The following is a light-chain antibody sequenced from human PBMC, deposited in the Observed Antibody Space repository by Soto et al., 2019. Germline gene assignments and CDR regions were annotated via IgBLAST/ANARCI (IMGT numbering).Light chain of an antibody. CDR2: DAS. Sequence: EIVLTQSPATLSFSPCERATLSCRASQSVSSYLAWYQQKPGQAPRLLIYDASNRATGIPARFSGSGSGTDFTLTISSLEPEDFAVYYCQQRSNWPPTFGQGTRLEIK. CDR1: QSVSSY. J-gene: IGKJ5*01. V-gene: IGKV3-11*01. CDR3: QQRSNWPPT.